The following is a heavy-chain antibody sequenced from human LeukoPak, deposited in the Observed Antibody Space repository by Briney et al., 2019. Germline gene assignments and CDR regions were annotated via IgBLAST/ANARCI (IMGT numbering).Heavy chain of an antibody. D-gene: IGHD3-9*01. Sequence: GGSLRLSCAASGFFFSDSAMAWVRQAPGKGLEWVSTTTGRGDNTHYADSVEGRFTFSRDNSKNTLYLQMNSLGVDDTAVYYCAKPERDYNMLTGYSRWGQGTLVTVSS. V-gene: IGHV3-23*01. J-gene: IGHJ4*02. CDR3: AKPERDYNMLTGYSR. CDR1: GFFFSDSA. CDR2: TTGRGDNT.